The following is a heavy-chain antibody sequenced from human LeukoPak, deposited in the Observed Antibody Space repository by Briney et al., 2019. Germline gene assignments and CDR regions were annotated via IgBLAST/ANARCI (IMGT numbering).Heavy chain of an antibody. CDR2: ISSSSYI. Sequence: GGSLRLSCAASGFTFSRNSMNWVRQAPGKGLEWVSSISSSSYIYYADSVKGRFTISRDNAKNSLYLQMNSLRVEDTAVYYCTRDPRNLDYWGQGTLVTVSS. CDR1: GFTFSRNS. V-gene: IGHV3-21*04. CDR3: TRDPRNLDY. J-gene: IGHJ4*02. D-gene: IGHD1-14*01.